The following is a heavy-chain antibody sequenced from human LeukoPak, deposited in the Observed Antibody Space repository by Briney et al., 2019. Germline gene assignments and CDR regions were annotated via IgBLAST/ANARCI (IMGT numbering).Heavy chain of an antibody. Sequence: PSETLSLTCTGSGGLISSSSYYWGGVRQPPEKGLECIGSFYYTGSTYYHPSLKSRVTISVDTSKNQFSLNLTSVTAADTAVYYCARTAGVAVAGSRQYFDYWGQGTLVTVSS. V-gene: IGHV4-39*01. CDR3: ARTAGVAVAGSRQYFDY. CDR2: FYYTGST. J-gene: IGHJ4*02. D-gene: IGHD6-19*01. CDR1: GGLISSSSYY.